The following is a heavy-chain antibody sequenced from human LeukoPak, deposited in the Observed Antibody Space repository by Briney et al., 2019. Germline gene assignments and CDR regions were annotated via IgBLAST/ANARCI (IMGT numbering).Heavy chain of an antibody. D-gene: IGHD3-22*01. CDR2: IYDSGST. V-gene: IGHV4-59*01. Sequence: PSETLSLTCTVSGGSISSYYWSWLRQTPGKGLEYTGYIYDSGSTNYNPSLKSRVTISVDTSKNQFSLQLSSVTAADTAVYYCARYDSRGDYYFDYWGQGTLVTVSS. J-gene: IGHJ4*02. CDR1: GGSISSYY. CDR3: ARYDSRGDYYFDY.